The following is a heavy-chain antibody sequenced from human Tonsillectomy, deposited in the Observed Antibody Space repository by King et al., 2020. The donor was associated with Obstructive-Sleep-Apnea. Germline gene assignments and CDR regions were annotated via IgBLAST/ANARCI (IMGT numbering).Heavy chain of an antibody. CDR3: ARGGGILWWPQPAYFDY. J-gene: IGHJ4*02. D-gene: IGHD2-21*01. CDR2: IYYSGST. Sequence: VQLQESGPGLVKPSQTLSLTCTVSGGSISSGGYYWSWIRQHPGKGLEWIGYIYYSGSTYYNPSLKSRVTISVDTSKNQFSLKLSSVTAADTAVYYLARGGGILWWPQPAYFDYWGQGTLVTVSS. CDR1: GGSISSGGYY. V-gene: IGHV4-31*03.